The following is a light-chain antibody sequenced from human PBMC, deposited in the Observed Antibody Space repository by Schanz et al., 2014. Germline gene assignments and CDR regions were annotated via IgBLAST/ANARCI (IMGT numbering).Light chain of an antibody. J-gene: IGLJ2*01. V-gene: IGLV2-14*02. CDR2: EGS. CDR3: SSLTSSNTHVV. Sequence: QSALTQPLSVSGSPGQSVTISCTGTSSDVGSYDYVSWYQQHPGKAPKLMIYEGSKRPSGVSNRFSASKSGNTASLTISGLQAEDEADYYCSSLTSSNTHVVFGGGTKLTVL. CDR1: SSDVGSYDY.